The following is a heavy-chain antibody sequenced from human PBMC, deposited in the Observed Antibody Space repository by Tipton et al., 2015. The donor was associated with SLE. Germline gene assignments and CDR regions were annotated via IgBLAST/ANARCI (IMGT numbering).Heavy chain of an antibody. J-gene: IGHJ2*01. D-gene: IGHD6-19*01. V-gene: IGHV4-59*01. CDR1: GGSISSYY. CDR2: IYYSGST. CDR3: ARGGWDREWYFDL. Sequence: LRLSCTVSGGSISSYYWSWIRQPPGMGLEWIGYIYYSGSTNYNPSLKSRVTISVDTSKNQFSLKLSSVTAADTAVYYCARGGWDREWYFDLWGRGPLVTVSS.